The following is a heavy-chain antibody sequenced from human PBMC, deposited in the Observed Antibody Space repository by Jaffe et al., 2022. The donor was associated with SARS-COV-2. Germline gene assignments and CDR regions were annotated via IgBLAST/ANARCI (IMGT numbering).Heavy chain of an antibody. Sequence: QVQLVQSGAEVKKPGASVKVSCKASGYTFTGYYMHWVRQAPGQGLEWMGRINPNSGGTNYAQKFQGRVTMTRDTSISTAYMELSRLRSDDTAVYYCARDSLGELFTDAFDIWGQGTMVTVSS. J-gene: IGHJ3*02. CDR1: GYTFTGYY. CDR2: INPNSGGT. V-gene: IGHV1-2*06. D-gene: IGHD3-16*01. CDR3: ARDSLGELFTDAFDI.